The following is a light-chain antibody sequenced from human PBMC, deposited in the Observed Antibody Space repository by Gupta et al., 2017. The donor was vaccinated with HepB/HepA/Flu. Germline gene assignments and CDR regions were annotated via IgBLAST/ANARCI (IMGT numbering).Light chain of an antibody. CDR2: RAS. CDR3: QQKINWPLT. V-gene: IGKV3-15*01. Sequence: DIVMTQSPATLSASPGERVTLYCRASLSLSDNLAWYQQKPGQAPRLLFYRASTRATDIPARFSGSGSGTEFTLTISSVQSEDFAVYYCQQKINWPLTFGHGTKVDSK. J-gene: IGKJ3*01. CDR1: LSLSDN.